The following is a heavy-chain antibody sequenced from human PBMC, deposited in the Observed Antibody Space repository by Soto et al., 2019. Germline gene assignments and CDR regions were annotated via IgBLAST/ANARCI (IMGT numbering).Heavy chain of an antibody. J-gene: IGHJ6*02. D-gene: IGHD6-6*01. CDR3: ARDKLTAYSSSSFTPGQYYYYGMDV. V-gene: IGHV4-31*03. Sequence: SETLSLTCTVSGGSISSGGYYWSWIRQHPGKGLEWIGYIYYSGSTYYNPSLKSRVTISVDTSKNQFSLKLSSVTAADTAVYYCARDKLTAYSSSSFTPGQYYYYGMDVWGQGTTVTVSS. CDR1: GGSISSGGYY. CDR2: IYYSGST.